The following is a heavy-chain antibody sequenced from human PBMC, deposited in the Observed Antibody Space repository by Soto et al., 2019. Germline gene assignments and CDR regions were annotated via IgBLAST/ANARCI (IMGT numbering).Heavy chain of an antibody. Sequence: QVQLVQSGAEVKKPGSSVKVSCKASGGTFSSYAISWVRQAPGQGLEWMGGIIPIFGTANYAQKFQGRVTITADESTSTAYMELSSLGSEDTAVYYCARRLDYYDSSGYYPFDYWGQGTLVTVSS. CDR3: ARRLDYYDSSGYYPFDY. V-gene: IGHV1-69*01. CDR1: GGTFSSYA. D-gene: IGHD3-22*01. J-gene: IGHJ4*02. CDR2: IIPIFGTA.